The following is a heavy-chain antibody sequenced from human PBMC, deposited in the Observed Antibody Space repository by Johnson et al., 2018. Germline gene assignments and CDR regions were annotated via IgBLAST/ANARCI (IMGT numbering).Heavy chain of an antibody. V-gene: IGHV3-15*07. D-gene: IGHD3-22*01. J-gene: IGHJ6*03. CDR2: IKSKTDGGTT. CDR1: GFTFSNAW. Sequence: EVQLLETGGGLVKPGGSLRLSCAASGFTFSNAWMNWFPQAPGKVMEWFGRIKSKTDGGTTDSPAPVKGRLTIPRDVSKNTMYRQMNSLKTGDTPGYYCTTGPHYYDSSGYYYGGHYYYYMDVWGKGTTVTVSS. CDR3: TTGPHYYDSSGYYYGGHYYYYMDV.